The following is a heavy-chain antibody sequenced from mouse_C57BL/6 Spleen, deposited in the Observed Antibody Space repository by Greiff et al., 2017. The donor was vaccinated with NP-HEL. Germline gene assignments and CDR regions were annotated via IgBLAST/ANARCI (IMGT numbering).Heavy chain of an antibody. V-gene: IGHV2-9-1*01. CDR1: GFSLTRYA. CDR3: ARIYYEYGGYFDV. CDR2: IWTGGGT. J-gene: IGHJ1*03. Sequence: VQRVESGPGLVAPSQSLSITCTVSGFSLTRYAISWVRQPPGKGLEWLGVIWTGGGTNYNSALNSRLSISKDNSKSQVFLKMNSLQTDDTARYYCARIYYEYGGYFDVWGTGTTVTVSS. D-gene: IGHD2-4*01.